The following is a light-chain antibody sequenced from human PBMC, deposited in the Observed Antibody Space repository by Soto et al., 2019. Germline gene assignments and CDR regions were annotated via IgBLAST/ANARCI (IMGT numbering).Light chain of an antibody. J-gene: IGKJ1*01. V-gene: IGKV3-15*01. Sequence: EIVMTQSPATLSVCPVERATLSCRASQSVSSNLAWYQQKPGQAPRLLMYGPSTRATGIPARFGGSGSGTEFTLTISSLQSEDFAVYYCQQYNSWPRTLGQGTKVDIK. CDR3: QQYNSWPRT. CDR1: QSVSSN. CDR2: GPS.